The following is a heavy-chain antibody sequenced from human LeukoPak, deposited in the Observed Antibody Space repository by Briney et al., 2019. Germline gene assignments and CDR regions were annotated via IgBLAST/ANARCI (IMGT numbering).Heavy chain of an antibody. CDR2: ISAYNGNT. CDR1: GYTFTSYG. V-gene: IGHV1-18*01. Sequence: ASVKVSCKASGYTFTSYGINWVQQAPGQALEWMGWISAYNGNTNYAQKLQGRVTMTTDTSTSTAYMELRSLRSDDTAVYYCARNTGYCSSTSCYDWFDPWGQGTLVTVSS. D-gene: IGHD2-2*01. J-gene: IGHJ5*02. CDR3: ARNTGYCSSTSCYDWFDP.